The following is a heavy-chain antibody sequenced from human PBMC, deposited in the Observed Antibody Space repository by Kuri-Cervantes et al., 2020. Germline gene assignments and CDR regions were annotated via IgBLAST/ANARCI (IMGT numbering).Heavy chain of an antibody. CDR3: AKERLGMGFDY. CDR2: IYSGGST. CDR1: GFTVSSNY. Sequence: GGCLRLSCASSGFTVSSNYVSWVRQAPGKGLEWVSVIYSGGSTYYADSVKGRFTISRDNARSSLYLRMDSLRVEDTALYYCAKERLGMGFDYWGQGALVTVSS. J-gene: IGHJ4*02. D-gene: IGHD7-27*01. V-gene: IGHV3-53*01.